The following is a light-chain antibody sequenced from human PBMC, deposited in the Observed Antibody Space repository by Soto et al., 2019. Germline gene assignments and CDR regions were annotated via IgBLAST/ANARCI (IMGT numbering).Light chain of an antibody. J-gene: IGKJ1*01. Sequence: EIVLTQSPGTLSLSPGERATLSCRASQTITPTFLAWYQQKPGQAPRLLIYGASSRATDIPDRFSGSGSGTEFTLTISSLQSEDFAVYYCQQYNNWPPWTFGQGTKVDNK. CDR1: QTITPTF. CDR2: GAS. CDR3: QQYNNWPPWT. V-gene: IGKV3D-15*01.